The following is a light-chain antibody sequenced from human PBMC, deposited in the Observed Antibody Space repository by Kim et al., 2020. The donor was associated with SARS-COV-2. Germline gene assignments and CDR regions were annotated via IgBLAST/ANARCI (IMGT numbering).Light chain of an antibody. V-gene: IGKV1-39*01. CDR1: QNINTY. CDR2: AAS. Sequence: DIQMTQSPSSLSASVGDRVTITCRASQNINTYLNWYQQKPGKAPKVLIYAASSLQGGVPPRFSGSGSGTDFTLTISSLQPEDFATYFCQQSYSAPMFGQGTKVDIK. J-gene: IGKJ1*01. CDR3: QQSYSAPM.